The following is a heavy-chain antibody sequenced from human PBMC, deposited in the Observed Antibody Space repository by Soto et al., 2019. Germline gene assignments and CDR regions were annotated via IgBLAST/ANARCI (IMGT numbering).Heavy chain of an antibody. V-gene: IGHV4-39*01. J-gene: IGHJ6*02. D-gene: IGHD2-15*01. CDR2: IYYSGST. Sequence: SETLSLTCTVSGGSISSSSYYWGWIRQPPGKGLEWIGSIYYSGSTYYNPSLKSRVTISVDTSKNQFSPKLSSVTAADTAVYYCASPYCSGGSCSKGYGMDVWGQGTTVTAP. CDR1: GGSISSSSYY. CDR3: ASPYCSGGSCSKGYGMDV.